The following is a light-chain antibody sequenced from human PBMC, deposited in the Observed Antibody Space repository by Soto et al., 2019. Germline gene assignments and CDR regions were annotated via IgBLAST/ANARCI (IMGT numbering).Light chain of an antibody. CDR3: QQYGGSPPFT. CDR1: QSVSSSY. V-gene: IGKV3-20*01. CDR2: GAS. Sequence: EIVLTQSPGTLSLSPGERATLSCRASQSVSSSYLAWYQQEPGQAPRLLIYGASSRATGIPDRFSASGSGTDFTLTISRLEPEDFAVYYCQQYGGSPPFTFGQGARLEIK. J-gene: IGKJ5*01.